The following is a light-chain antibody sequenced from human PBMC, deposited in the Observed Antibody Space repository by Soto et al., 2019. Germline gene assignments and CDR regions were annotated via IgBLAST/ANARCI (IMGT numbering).Light chain of an antibody. V-gene: IGKV1-5*03. CDR2: KAS. CDR1: QTISSW. J-gene: IGKJ1*01. Sequence: DIQMTQSPSTLSGSVGDRVTITCRASQTISSWLAWYQQKPGKAPKLLIYKASTLKRGVPSRFSGSGSGTEFTLTISSLQPDDFATYYCQHYYSYSESFGQGTKVELK. CDR3: QHYYSYSES.